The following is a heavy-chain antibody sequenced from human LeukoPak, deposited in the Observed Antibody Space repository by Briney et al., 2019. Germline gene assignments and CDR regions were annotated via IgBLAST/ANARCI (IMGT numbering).Heavy chain of an antibody. CDR2: VIPIFGTA. V-gene: IGHV1-69*05. Sequence: SVKVSCKASGGTFSSYAISWVRQAPGQGLEWMGGVIPIFGTANYAQKFQGRVTITKEESTSTAYMALSSLRSEETAVYYCGRVGYGSGYMDVWGKGTTVTVSS. J-gene: IGHJ6*03. D-gene: IGHD3-10*01. CDR3: GRVGYGSGYMDV. CDR1: GGTFSSYA.